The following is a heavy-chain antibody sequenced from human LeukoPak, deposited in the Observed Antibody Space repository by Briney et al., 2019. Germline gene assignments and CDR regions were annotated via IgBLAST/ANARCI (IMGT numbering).Heavy chain of an antibody. V-gene: IGHV3-7*01. J-gene: IGHJ5*02. CDR1: GFTFSSYW. Sequence: PGGSLRLSCAASGFTFSSYWMSWVRQAPGKGLEWVANIKQDGSEKYYVDSVKGRFTISRDNAKNSLYLQMNSLRAEDTAVYYCARDGDPIIMVRGVINSWFDPWGQGTLVTVSS. D-gene: IGHD3-10*01. CDR2: IKQDGSEK. CDR3: ARDGDPIIMVRGVINSWFDP.